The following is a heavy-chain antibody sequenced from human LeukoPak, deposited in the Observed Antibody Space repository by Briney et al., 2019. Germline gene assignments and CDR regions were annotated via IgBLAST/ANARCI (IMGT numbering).Heavy chain of an antibody. CDR3: ARARFNQAYYYMDV. V-gene: IGHV4-59*01. CDR2: IYYSGST. CDR1: GGSISSYY. Sequence: SETLSLTCTVSGGSISSYYWSWIRQPPGKGLEWIGYIYYSGSTNYNPSLNSRVTISVDTSKNQFSLKLTSVTAADTAVYYCARARFNQAYYYMDVWGKGTTVTVSS. J-gene: IGHJ6*03. D-gene: IGHD1-14*01.